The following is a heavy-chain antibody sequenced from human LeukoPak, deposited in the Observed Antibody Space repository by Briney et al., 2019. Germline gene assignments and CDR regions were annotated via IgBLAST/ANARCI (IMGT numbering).Heavy chain of an antibody. D-gene: IGHD4-17*01. V-gene: IGHV3-49*04. CDR3: TRGTPTTVIPFDY. Sequence: GGSLRLSCTASGFTFGDYAMSWVRQTPGKGLEWVAFIRSKTYGGTTEYAASVKGRFSISRDDSKSIAYLQMNSLKIEDTAVYYCTRGTPTTVIPFDYWGQGTLVTVSS. CDR2: IRSKTYGGTT. J-gene: IGHJ4*02. CDR1: GFTFGDYA.